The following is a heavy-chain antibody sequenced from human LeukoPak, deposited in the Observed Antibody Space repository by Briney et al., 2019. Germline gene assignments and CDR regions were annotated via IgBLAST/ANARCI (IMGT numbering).Heavy chain of an antibody. Sequence: PGGSLRLSCAASGFIFSNYWMSWVRQAPGKGLEWVANIKQDGSEKYYVDSVKGRFTISRDNAKNSLYLQMNSLRAEDTAVYYCARQGWDIAVVVAANDYWGQGTLDTVSS. CDR1: GFIFSNYW. V-gene: IGHV3-7*01. D-gene: IGHD2-15*01. CDR2: IKQDGSEK. J-gene: IGHJ4*02. CDR3: ARQGWDIAVVVAANDY.